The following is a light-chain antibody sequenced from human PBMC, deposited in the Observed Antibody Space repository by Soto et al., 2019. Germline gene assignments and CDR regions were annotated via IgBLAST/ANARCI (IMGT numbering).Light chain of an antibody. J-gene: IGKJ1*01. CDR2: DAS. CDR1: QSVSNY. CDR3: QQYGSSGT. V-gene: IGKV3-20*01. Sequence: EIVMTQSPATLSVSPGETATLSCRASQSVSNYLAWYQHKPGQAPRLLIYDASNRATGIPARFSGSGPGTDFTLTISRLEPEDFAVYYCQQYGSSGTFGQGTKVDIK.